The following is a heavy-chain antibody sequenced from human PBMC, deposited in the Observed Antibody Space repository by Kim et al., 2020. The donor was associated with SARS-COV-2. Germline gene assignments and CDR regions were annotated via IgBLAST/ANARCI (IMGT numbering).Heavy chain of an antibody. V-gene: IGHV3-23*01. CDR3: AKDRSRLRYIYGYWSFDY. D-gene: IGHD5-18*01. J-gene: IGHJ4*02. Sequence: GRFTISRDNSKNTLYLQMNSLRAEDTAVYYCAKDRSRLRYIYGYWSFDYWGQGTLVTVSS.